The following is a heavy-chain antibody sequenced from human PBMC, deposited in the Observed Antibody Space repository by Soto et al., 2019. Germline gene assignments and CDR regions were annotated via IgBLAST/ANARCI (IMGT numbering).Heavy chain of an antibody. CDR3: ARLPTVEPPTYYYYGMDV. CDR2: IYPGESDT. Sequence: PGESLKISCKGSGYSFTSYWIGWVRQMPGKGLEWMGIIYPGESDTRYSPSFQGQVTISADKSISTAYLQWSSLKASDTAMYYCARLPTVEPPTYYYYGMDVWGQGTTVTVSS. D-gene: IGHD1-26*01. CDR1: GYSFTSYW. J-gene: IGHJ6*02. V-gene: IGHV5-51*01.